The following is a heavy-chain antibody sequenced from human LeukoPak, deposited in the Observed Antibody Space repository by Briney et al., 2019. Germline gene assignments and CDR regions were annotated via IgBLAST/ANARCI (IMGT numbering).Heavy chain of an antibody. V-gene: IGHV4-4*07. D-gene: IGHD3-3*01. CDR3: ARCAFWSGYADWFDP. CDR1: GGSISSYY. J-gene: IGHJ5*02. CDR2: IYTSGST. Sequence: SETLSLTCTVSGGSISSYYWSWIRQPAGKGLEWIGRIYTSGSTNYNPSLRSRVTMSVDTSKNKFSLKLSSVTAADTAVYYCARCAFWSGYADWFDPWGQGTLVTVSS.